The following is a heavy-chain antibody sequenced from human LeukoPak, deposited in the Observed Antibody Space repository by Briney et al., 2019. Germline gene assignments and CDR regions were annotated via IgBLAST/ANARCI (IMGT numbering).Heavy chain of an antibody. V-gene: IGHV4-59*08. Sequence: SETLSLTCTVSGGSISTYYWSWIRQPPGKGLECLGFIFRTGTTNYNPSLKSRVTISVDTSKNQFSLKLSSVTAADTAIYYCARTYCSTNACPFDRWGQGTLVTVSS. D-gene: IGHD2-2*01. CDR3: ARTYCSTNACPFDR. CDR2: IFRTGTT. CDR1: GGSISTYY. J-gene: IGHJ4*02.